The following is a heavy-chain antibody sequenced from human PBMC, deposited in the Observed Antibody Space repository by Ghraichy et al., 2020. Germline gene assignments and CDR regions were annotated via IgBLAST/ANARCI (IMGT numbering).Heavy chain of an antibody. CDR2: VTSADDT. CDR1: RFTFTIHA. J-gene: IGHJ4*02. Sequence: GESLNIPCPTSRFTFTIHAMSWVRQAPGKGLEWVSTVTSADDTYYADSVQGRFTISRDNSKNTIYLQMNNLGAEDTAVYYCAEGGITPFRPLFDYWDQGALVTVSS. CDR3: AEGGITPFRPLFDY. V-gene: IGHV3-23*01. D-gene: IGHD1-14*01.